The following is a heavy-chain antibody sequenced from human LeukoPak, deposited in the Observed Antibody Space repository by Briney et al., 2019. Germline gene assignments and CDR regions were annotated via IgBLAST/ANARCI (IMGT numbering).Heavy chain of an antibody. J-gene: IGHJ6*02. CDR3: AKQSYGDYRVRYYGMDV. CDR2: ISGSGGST. V-gene: IGHV3-23*01. D-gene: IGHD4-17*01. CDR1: GFTFSSYA. Sequence: GGSLRLSCAASGFTFSSYAMSWVRQAPGKGLEWVSAISGSGGSTYYADSVKGRFTISRDNSKNTLYLQMNSLRAEDTAVHYCAKQSYGDYRVRYYGMDVWGQGTTVTVSS.